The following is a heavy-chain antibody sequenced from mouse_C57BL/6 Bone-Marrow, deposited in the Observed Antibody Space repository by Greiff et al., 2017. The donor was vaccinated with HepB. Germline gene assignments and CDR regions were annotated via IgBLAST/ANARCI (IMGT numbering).Heavy chain of an antibody. V-gene: IGHV1-63*01. Sequence: VQLQEFGAELVRPGTSVKMSCKASGYTFTNYWIGWAKQRPGHGLEWIGDIYPGGGYTNYNEKFKGKATLTADKSSSTAYMQFSSLTSEDSAIYYCARSDGSSYDYWGQGTTLTVSS. J-gene: IGHJ2*01. CDR1: GYTFTNYW. CDR2: IYPGGGYT. D-gene: IGHD1-1*01. CDR3: ARSDGSSYDY.